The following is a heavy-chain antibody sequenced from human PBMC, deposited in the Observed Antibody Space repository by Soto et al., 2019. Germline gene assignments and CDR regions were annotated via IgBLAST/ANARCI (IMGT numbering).Heavy chain of an antibody. V-gene: IGHV3-30*03. CDR3: TGEVATGY. CDR2: ISRDGNTK. Sequence: QVQLVESGGGVVQPGRSLRLSCVVSGFSVSTFGMHWVRQAPGKGLEWVAVISRDGNTKFYADSVKGRFTISRDNSRNTLFLEMNSLRGDDMAVYYCTGEVATGYWGQGILVTVSS. J-gene: IGHJ4*02. D-gene: IGHD2-8*02. CDR1: GFSVSTFG.